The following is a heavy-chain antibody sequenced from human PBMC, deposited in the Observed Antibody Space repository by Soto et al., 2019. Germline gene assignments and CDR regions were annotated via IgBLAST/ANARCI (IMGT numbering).Heavy chain of an antibody. J-gene: IGHJ4*01. V-gene: IGHV1-69*06. CDR2: IIPVFGTT. Sequence: QVQLVQSGAEVNKTGSSVKVSCRASVGTSSFAINWVRHAPGLELEWMGRIIPVFGTTKYAQKFLGRITITADKSKYTAYMELSSLRSEETAVYYCASKNYYDSSGYPYYFDYWGHGTLVTVSS. CDR3: ASKNYYDSSGYPYYFDY. D-gene: IGHD3-22*01. CDR1: VGTSSFA.